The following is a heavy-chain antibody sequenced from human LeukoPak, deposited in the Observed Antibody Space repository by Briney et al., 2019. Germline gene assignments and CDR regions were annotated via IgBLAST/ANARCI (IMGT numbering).Heavy chain of an antibody. V-gene: IGHV4-34*01. CDR2: INHSGST. CDR3: ARGNPPRSGSGSYYKSPRYFQH. Sequence: SETLSLTCAVYGGSFSGYYWSWIRQPPGKGLEWIGEINHSGSTNYNPSLKSRVTISVDTSKNQFSLKLSSVTAADTAVYYCARGNPPRSGSGSYYKSPRYFQHWGQGTLVTVSS. CDR1: GGSFSGYY. J-gene: IGHJ1*01. D-gene: IGHD3-10*01.